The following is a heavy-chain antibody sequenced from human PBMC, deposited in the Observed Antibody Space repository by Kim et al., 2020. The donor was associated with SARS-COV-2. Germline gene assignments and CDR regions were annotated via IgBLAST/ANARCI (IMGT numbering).Heavy chain of an antibody. CDR1: GFIFSNYG. J-gene: IGHJ6*02. Sequence: GGSLRLSCEGSGFIFSNYGMHWVRQAPGKGLEWVAVITYDGSEKYCADSVKGRFIISRDNPKNTVYLEMNSLRAEDMAVYYCANNDYANYRSRIMHVWGRGTTVTVSS. CDR2: ITYDGSEK. D-gene: IGHD4-17*01. CDR3: ANNDYANYRSRIMHV. V-gene: IGHV3-33*05.